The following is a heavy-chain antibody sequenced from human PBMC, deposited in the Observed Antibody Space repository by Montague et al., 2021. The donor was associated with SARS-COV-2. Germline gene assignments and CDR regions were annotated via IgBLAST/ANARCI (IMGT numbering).Heavy chain of an antibody. D-gene: IGHD2-21*01. CDR3: AGGSTVIHY. J-gene: IGHJ4*02. CDR1: GGSFSGYY. V-gene: IGHV4-34*01. Sequence: SETLSLTCAVYGGSFSGYYYSWIWQPPGQGLEWEGEINHSGSTNYNPSPKSQVTISVDTSKTQFSLKLSSGTTAGTAVYYCAGGSTVIHYWGQGTLVTVSS. CDR2: INHSGST.